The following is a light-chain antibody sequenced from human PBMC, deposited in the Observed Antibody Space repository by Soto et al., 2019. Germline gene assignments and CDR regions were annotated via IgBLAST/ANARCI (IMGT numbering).Light chain of an antibody. J-gene: IGLJ1*01. CDR2: DVS. Sequence: QSVLTEPASVSGPPGQSITISCTGTSSDVGGYDYVSWYQQHPGKAPKLMIYDVSNRPSGVSNHFSGSKSGNMASLTISGLQTEDEADYYCCSYTNGKTYVFGTGTKVTVL. CDR3: CSYTNGKTYV. CDR1: SSDVGGYDY. V-gene: IGLV2-14*01.